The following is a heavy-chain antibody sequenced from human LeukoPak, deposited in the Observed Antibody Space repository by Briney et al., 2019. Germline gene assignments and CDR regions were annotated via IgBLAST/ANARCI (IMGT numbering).Heavy chain of an antibody. CDR1: GASISSYY. V-gene: IGHV4-4*07. CDR3: ARDAFSGGTRFDP. D-gene: IGHD1-1*01. Sequence: SETLSLTCTVSGASISSYYWSWIQQPAGKGLEWIGRIYTSGNTSYNPSLKSRVTMSVDTSKNQFSLKLSSVTAADTAVYYCARDAFSGGTRFDPWGQGTLVTVSS. CDR2: IYTSGNT. J-gene: IGHJ5*02.